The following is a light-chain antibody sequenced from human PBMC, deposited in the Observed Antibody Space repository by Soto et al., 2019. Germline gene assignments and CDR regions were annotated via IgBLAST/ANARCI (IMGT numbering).Light chain of an antibody. CDR3: QAWDSSTVV. Sequence: SYELTQPPSVSVSPGQTASITCSGYKLGDKYVCWYQHKSGQSPVLVIYQDTKRPSGIPKRFSGSNSRNTATLTISGTQAMDEADYYCQAWDSSTVVFGGGTKLTVL. V-gene: IGLV3-1*01. J-gene: IGLJ2*01. CDR2: QDT. CDR1: KLGDKY.